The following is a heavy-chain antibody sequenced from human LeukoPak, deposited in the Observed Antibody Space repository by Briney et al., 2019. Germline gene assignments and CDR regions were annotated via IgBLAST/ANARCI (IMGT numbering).Heavy chain of an antibody. CDR1: GFTFSSYA. CDR2: ISGSGGSK. D-gene: IGHD1-26*01. V-gene: IGHV3-23*01. CDR3: AKGSSTYHYYFDY. J-gene: IGHJ4*02. Sequence: GGSLRLSCAASGFTFSSYAVSWVRQAPGKGLEWVSAISGSGGSKYYADSVKGRFTISRDNSKKTLYLQMNSLRAEDTAVYYCAKGSSTYHYYFDYWGQGTLVTVSS.